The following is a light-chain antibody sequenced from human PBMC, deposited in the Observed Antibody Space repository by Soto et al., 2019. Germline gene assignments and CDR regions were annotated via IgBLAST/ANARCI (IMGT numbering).Light chain of an antibody. Sequence: QSVLTQPASVSGSPGQSITISCTGTSSDGGGYNYVSWYQQHPGKAPKLMIYDVSNRPSGVSNRFSGSKSGNTASLTISGLQAEDEADYYCSSYTSSSTLEVFGGGTQLTVL. J-gene: IGLJ2*01. CDR3: SSYTSSSTLEV. CDR1: SSDGGGYNY. CDR2: DVS. V-gene: IGLV2-14*01.